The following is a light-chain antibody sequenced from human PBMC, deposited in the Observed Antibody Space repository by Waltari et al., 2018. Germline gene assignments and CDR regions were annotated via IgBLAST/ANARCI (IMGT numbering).Light chain of an antibody. CDR2: KAS. V-gene: IGKV1-5*03. J-gene: IGKJ4*01. CDR3: QQYNNWPLT. CDR1: QSINSW. Sequence: DIQMTQFPSTLSASVGDRLTITCRASQSINSWLAWYPQKPGKAPKLLIYKASSLESGVPSRFSGSGSGTEFTLTISSLQPDDFAVYYCQQYNNWPLTFGGGTKVEIK.